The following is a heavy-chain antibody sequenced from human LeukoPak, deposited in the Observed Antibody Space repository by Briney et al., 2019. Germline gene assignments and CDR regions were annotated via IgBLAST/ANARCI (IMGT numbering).Heavy chain of an antibody. CDR3: VKYVVVTGADTFDI. CDR1: GFTFSSYP. Sequence: GGSLRLSCAASGFTFSSYPMTWVRQAPGKGLEWVSSISGGSERIYYADSVKGRFTISRDNSKNMLYLRMDSLEAEDTAVYYCVKYVVVTGADTFDIWGQGTMVTVSS. D-gene: IGHD2-21*02. V-gene: IGHV3-23*01. CDR2: ISGGSERI. J-gene: IGHJ3*02.